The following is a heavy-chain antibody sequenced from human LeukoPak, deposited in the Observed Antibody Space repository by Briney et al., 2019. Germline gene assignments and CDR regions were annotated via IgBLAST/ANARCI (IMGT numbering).Heavy chain of an antibody. D-gene: IGHD1-26*01. CDR2: INPNSGGT. CDR1: GYTFTDYY. CDR3: AGHPYSGSYHFDY. Sequence: ASVKVSCKASGYTFTDYYMHWVRQAPGQGLEWMGWINPNSGGTHCAQKFQGRVTMTRDTSISTAYMELSRLTSDDTAVYYCAGHPYSGSYHFDYWGQGTLVTVSS. V-gene: IGHV1-2*02. J-gene: IGHJ4*02.